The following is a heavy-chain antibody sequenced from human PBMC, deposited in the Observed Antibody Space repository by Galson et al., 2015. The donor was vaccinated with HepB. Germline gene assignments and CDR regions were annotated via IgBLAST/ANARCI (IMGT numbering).Heavy chain of an antibody. Sequence: SRDNSKNTLYLQMNSLRAEDTAVYYCARADSPVDTGDYWGQGTLVTVSS. CDR3: ARADSPVDTGDY. J-gene: IGHJ4*02. D-gene: IGHD5-18*01. V-gene: IGHV3-30*01.